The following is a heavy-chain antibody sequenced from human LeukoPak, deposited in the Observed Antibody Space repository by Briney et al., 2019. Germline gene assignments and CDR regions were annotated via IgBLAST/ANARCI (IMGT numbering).Heavy chain of an antibody. CDR1: GYTFTSYD. J-gene: IGHJ5*02. V-gene: IGHV1-8*01. CDR3: ARGGGRFLWFDP. CDR2: MNPNSGNT. Sequence: ASVKVSCKASGYTFTSYDINWVRQATGQGLERMGWMNPNSGNTGYAQKFQGRVTMTRNTSISTAYMELSSLRPEDTAVYYCARGGGRFLWFDPWGQGTLVTVSS. D-gene: IGHD3-10*01.